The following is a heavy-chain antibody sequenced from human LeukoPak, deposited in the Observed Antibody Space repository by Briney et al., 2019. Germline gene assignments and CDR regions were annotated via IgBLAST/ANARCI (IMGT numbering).Heavy chain of an antibody. CDR3: GRQLGYCSVGSCYFDS. Sequence: PGGSLRLSCAASGFTFSNYAMTWVRQAPGKGLEWVSSINPSNGATYDADSVKGRFTISRDNSKNTLYLQMNSLRAEDTALYYCGRQLGYCSVGSCYFDSWGQGTLVTVPS. V-gene: IGHV3-23*01. CDR1: GFTFSNYA. D-gene: IGHD2-15*01. CDR2: INPSNGAT. J-gene: IGHJ4*02.